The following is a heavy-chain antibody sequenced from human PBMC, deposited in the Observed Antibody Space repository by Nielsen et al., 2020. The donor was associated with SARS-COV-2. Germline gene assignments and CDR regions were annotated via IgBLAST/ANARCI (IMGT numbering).Heavy chain of an antibody. CDR3: ARGGVGYCSGGSCYSDYYYGMDV. Sequence: SDTLSLTCAVYGVSFSGYYWSWIRQPPGKGLEWIGEINHSGSTNYNPSLKSRVTISVDTSKNQFSLKLSSVTAADTAVYYCARGGVGYCSGGSCYSDYYYGMDVWGQGTTVTVSS. D-gene: IGHD2-15*01. CDR1: GVSFSGYY. CDR2: INHSGST. J-gene: IGHJ6*02. V-gene: IGHV4-34*01.